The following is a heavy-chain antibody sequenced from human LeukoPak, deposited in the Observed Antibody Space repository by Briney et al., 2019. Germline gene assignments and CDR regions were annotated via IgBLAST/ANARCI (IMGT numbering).Heavy chain of an antibody. CDR1: GFTVSSNY. CDR2: IYSGGST. D-gene: IGHD5-18*01. Sequence: GGSLRLSCAASGFTVSSNYMSWVRQAPGKGLEWVSVIYSGGSTYYADSVKGRFTISRDNSKNTLYLQMNSLRAEDTAVYYCARGGCRAGGGYSYGYYFDYWGQGTLVTVSS. J-gene: IGHJ4*02. V-gene: IGHV3-53*01. CDR3: ARGGCRAGGGYSYGYYFDY.